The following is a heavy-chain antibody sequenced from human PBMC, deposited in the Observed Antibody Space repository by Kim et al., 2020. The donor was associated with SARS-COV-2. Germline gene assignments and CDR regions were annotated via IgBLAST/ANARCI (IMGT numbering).Heavy chain of an antibody. V-gene: IGHV7-4-1*02. D-gene: IGHD4-17*01. CDR1: GYTFSQYP. CDR3: CRDSDYYGDSHLDL. Sequence: ASVKVSCKTSGYTFSQYPLNWVRQAPGQGLEWMGWVSTNTGHSTYAQDFTGRFVFSLDASVSTAFLEISGLKSEDTAVYYCCRDSDYYGDSHLDLWGQG. J-gene: IGHJ5*02. CDR2: VSTNTGHS.